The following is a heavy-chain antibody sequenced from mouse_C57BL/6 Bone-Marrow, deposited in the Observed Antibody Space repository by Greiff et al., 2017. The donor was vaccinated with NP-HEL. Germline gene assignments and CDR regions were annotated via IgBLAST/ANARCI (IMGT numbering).Heavy chain of an antibody. CDR1: GFTFTDYY. V-gene: IGHV7-3*01. CDR2: IRNKANGYTT. Sequence: EVMLVESGGGLVQPGGSLSLSCAASGFTFTDYYMSWVRQPPGKALEWLGFIRNKANGYTTEYSASVKGRFTISRDNSQSILYLPMNALRAEDSATYYCARYHYYGSSLLYYAMDYWGQGTSVTVSS. J-gene: IGHJ4*01. CDR3: ARYHYYGSSLLYYAMDY. D-gene: IGHD1-1*01.